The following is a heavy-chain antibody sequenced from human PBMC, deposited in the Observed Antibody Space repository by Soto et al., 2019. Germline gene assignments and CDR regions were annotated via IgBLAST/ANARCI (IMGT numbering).Heavy chain of an antibody. V-gene: IGHV2-5*02. D-gene: IGHD6-13*01. J-gene: IGHJ5*02. CDR3: AHRLSSSSSYNWFDP. CDR1: GFSLSTSGVG. CDR2: IYWDDDK. Sequence: QITLKESGPPLVKPTQTLTLTCTFSGFSLSTSGVGVGWIRQPPGKALEWLALIYWDDDKRYSPSLKSRLTITKDTSKNQVVLTMTNMDPVDTATYYGAHRLSSSSSYNWFDPWGQGTLVTVSS.